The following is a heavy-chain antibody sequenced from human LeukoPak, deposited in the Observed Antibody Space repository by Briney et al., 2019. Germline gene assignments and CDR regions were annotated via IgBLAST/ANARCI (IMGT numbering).Heavy chain of an antibody. Sequence: PGRSLRLSCAASRFTFSDFYMSWIRQAPGKGLESISYISGSSSNTNYADSVKGRFTISRDNAKNSLYLQMNSLRAEDTAVYYCTRHPAEGDYWGQGTLVTVSS. J-gene: IGHJ4*02. D-gene: IGHD2-15*01. V-gene: IGHV3-11*03. CDR1: RFTFSDFY. CDR2: ISGSSSNT. CDR3: TRHPAEGDY.